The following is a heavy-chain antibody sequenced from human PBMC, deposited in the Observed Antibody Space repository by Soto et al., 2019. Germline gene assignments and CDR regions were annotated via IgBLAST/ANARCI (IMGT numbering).Heavy chain of an antibody. J-gene: IGHJ6*02. CDR1: GFTFSSYA. D-gene: IGHD3-10*01. V-gene: IGHV3-23*01. CDR3: AGLRWFGTPLYGMDV. CDR2: ISGSGGST. Sequence: GSLRLSCAASGFTFSSYAMSWVRQAPGKGLEWDSAISGSGGSTYYADSVKGRFTISRDNSKNTLYLQMNSLRAEDTAVYYCAGLRWFGTPLYGMDVWGQGTTVTVSS.